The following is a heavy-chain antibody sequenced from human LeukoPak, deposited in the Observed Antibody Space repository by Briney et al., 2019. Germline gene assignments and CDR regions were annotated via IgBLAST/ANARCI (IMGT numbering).Heavy chain of an antibody. D-gene: IGHD4-17*01. Sequence: SGTLSLTCAVSGGSIISINWWSWVRQPPGKGLEWIGSIYYSGSTYYNPSLKSRVTISVDRSKNQFSLKLSSVTAADTAVYYCARTEGLRLDYWGQGTLVTVSS. J-gene: IGHJ4*02. CDR1: GGSIISINW. V-gene: IGHV4-4*02. CDR2: IYYSGST. CDR3: ARTEGLRLDY.